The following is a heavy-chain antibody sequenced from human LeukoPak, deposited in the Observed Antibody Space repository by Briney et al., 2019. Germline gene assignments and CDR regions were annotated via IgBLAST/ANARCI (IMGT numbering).Heavy chain of an antibody. V-gene: IGHV3-30*03. CDR3: TTKVIRGNSGDDYDD. CDR1: GVTFSSYG. CDR2: ISSDGNDK. D-gene: IGHD5-12*01. Sequence: GGSLRLSCAASGVTFSSYGMHWVRQAPGKGLEGVALISSDGNDKLYGDSVKGRFTISRDDSTSTLYLQMNSLRAEDTAVYYCTTKVIRGNSGDDYDDWGQGTLVTVSS. J-gene: IGHJ4*02.